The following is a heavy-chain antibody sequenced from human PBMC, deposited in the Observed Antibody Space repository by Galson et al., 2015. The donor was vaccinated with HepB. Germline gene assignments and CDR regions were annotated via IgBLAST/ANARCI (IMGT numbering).Heavy chain of an antibody. CDR3: ARVRQQLGLGYFDY. Sequence: SLRLSCAASGFTFSNSGMHWVRQAPGKGLEWVSSISSSSSYVYYADSVKGRFTISRDNAKNSLYLQMNSLRAEDTAVYYCARVRQQLGLGYFDYWGQGTPVTVSS. J-gene: IGHJ4*02. D-gene: IGHD6-13*01. CDR1: GFTFSNSG. CDR2: ISSSSSYV. V-gene: IGHV3-21*01.